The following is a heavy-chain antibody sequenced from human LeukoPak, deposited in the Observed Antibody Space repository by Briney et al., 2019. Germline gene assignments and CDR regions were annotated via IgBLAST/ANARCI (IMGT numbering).Heavy chain of an antibody. Sequence: GGSLRLSCAASGFTFSSYGMHWVRQAPGKGLEWVAVISYDGSNKYYADSVKGRFTISRDNSKNTLYLQMNSLRAEDTAVYYCARGMVRIQLWLPYYYMDVWGKGTTVTVSS. CDR2: ISYDGSNK. V-gene: IGHV3-30*03. CDR3: ARGMVRIQLWLPYYYMDV. J-gene: IGHJ6*03. D-gene: IGHD5-18*01. CDR1: GFTFSSYG.